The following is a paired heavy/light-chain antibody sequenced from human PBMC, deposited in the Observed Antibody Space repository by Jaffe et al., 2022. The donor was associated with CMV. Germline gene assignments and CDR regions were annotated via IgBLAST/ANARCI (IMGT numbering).Heavy chain of an antibody. CDR2: INSDASST. CDR1: GFTFSTYW. V-gene: IGHV3-74*01. CDR3: ARDPDWGGYSKFES. D-gene: IGHD5-12*01. J-gene: IGHJ4*02. Sequence: EVQLVESGGGLVQPGGSLRLSCAASGFTFSTYWMHWVRQAPGKGLVWVSRINSDASSTTYADSVKGRFTIARDNAKNTLYLQMNSLRAEDTAVYYCARDPDWGGYSKFESWGLGTLVTVSS.
Light chain of an antibody. Sequence: DIQMTQSPSSLSASVGDRVTITCRASQSIRNHLNWYQQKPGKAPKVLIYAASGLQSGVPSRFSGSGSGTDFTLTISSLQPEDFATYYCQQSYSTPYTFGQGTKLEIK. CDR1: QSIRNH. V-gene: IGKV1-39*01. CDR3: QQSYSTPYT. CDR2: AAS. J-gene: IGKJ2*01.